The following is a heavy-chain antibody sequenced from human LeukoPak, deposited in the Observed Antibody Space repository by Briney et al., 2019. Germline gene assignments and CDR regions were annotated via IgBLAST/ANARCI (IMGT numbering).Heavy chain of an antibody. CDR2: IIPMSGTV. Sequence: SVKVSCKASGGTFSTFGISWVRQAPGQGLEWMGGIIPMSGTVNNAQKFQGRVTITADKSTGTAYMELSSLRSEDTAVYYCARAHDYYGSGSYYPNWFDPWGQGTLVTVSS. CDR3: ARAHDYYGSGSYYPNWFDP. V-gene: IGHV1-69*06. J-gene: IGHJ5*02. D-gene: IGHD3-10*01. CDR1: GGTFSTFG.